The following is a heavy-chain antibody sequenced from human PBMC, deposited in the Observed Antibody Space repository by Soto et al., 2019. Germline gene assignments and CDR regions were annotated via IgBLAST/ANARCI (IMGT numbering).Heavy chain of an antibody. J-gene: IGHJ6*02. CDR2: IIPIFGTA. CDR1: GGTFSSYA. D-gene: IGHD3-3*01. V-gene: IGHV1-69*13. Sequence: SVKVSCKASGGTFSSYAISWVRQAPGQGLEWMGGIIPIFGTANYAQKFQGRVTITADESTSTAYMELSSLRSEDTAVYYCARGLYYDFWSGYYTLYYYSGMDVWGQGTTVTVSS. CDR3: ARGLYYDFWSGYYTLYYYSGMDV.